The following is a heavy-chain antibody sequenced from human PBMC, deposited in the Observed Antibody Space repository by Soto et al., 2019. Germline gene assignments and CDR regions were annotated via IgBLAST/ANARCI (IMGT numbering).Heavy chain of an antibody. Sequence: QEQLQQWGAGLLKPSETLSLTCAVYGGSFSGYYWSWIRQTPGKGLVWIGELDHSGSPKYNPSLNSRVTMSIDTSKSQFSLRLNSVTAADTAVYFCARAYSSGWYWFDPWGQGTLVTVSS. CDR1: GGSFSGYY. CDR3: ARAYSSGWYWFDP. J-gene: IGHJ5*02. V-gene: IGHV4-34*01. CDR2: LDHSGSP. D-gene: IGHD6-19*01.